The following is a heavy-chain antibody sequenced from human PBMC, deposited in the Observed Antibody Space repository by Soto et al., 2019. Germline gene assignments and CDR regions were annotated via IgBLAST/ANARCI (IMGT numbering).Heavy chain of an antibody. D-gene: IGHD2-2*01. V-gene: IGHV1-18*01. J-gene: IGHJ3*01. CDR2: INPLKGDT. CDR1: GYTFSTYG. CDR3: ARVKVPATILGAFDL. Sequence: ASVKVSCKASGYTFSTYGITWVRQAPGQGLDWMGWINPLKGDTNSEARFQDRVTMTTDTSTRTAYMELRSLRSDDTAVYYCARVKVPATILGAFDLWGQGTLVTVSS.